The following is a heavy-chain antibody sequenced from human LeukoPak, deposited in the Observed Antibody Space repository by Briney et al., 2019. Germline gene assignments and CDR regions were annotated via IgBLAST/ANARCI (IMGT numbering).Heavy chain of an antibody. J-gene: IGHJ4*02. CDR2: IYYSGST. CDR3: ALLRISSPPFDY. Sequence: SETLSLTCTVSGGSVSSSSYYWGWIRQPPGKGLEWIGSIYYSGSTYYNPSLKSRVTISVDTSKNQFSLNLSSVTAADTAVYYCALLRISSPPFDYWGQGTLVTVSS. V-gene: IGHV4-39*01. D-gene: IGHD6-6*01. CDR1: GGSVSSSSYY.